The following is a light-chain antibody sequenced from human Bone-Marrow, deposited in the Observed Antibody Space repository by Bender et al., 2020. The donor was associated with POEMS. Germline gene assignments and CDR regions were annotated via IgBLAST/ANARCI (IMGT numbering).Light chain of an antibody. J-gene: IGLJ1*01. CDR3: CSYAGSYTYV. CDR2: EDT. V-gene: IGLV2-23*01. CDR1: SSDVGSYNL. Sequence: QSALNQPASVSGSPGQSITISCTGTSSDVGSYNLVSWYQQHPGQVPKLMIYEDTERPSGVSTRFSGSKSGNTASLTISGLQADDEADYYCCSYAGSYTYVFGTGTTVTVL.